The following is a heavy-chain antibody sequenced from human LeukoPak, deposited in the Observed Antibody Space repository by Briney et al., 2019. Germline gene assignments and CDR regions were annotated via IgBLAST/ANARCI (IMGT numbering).Heavy chain of an antibody. J-gene: IGHJ3*02. D-gene: IGHD4/OR15-4a*01. V-gene: IGHV3-53*01. CDR2: MYSGGST. CDR3: ARGNYAATGPGALDI. Sequence: PGGSLRLSCAASGFTVSNKYMSWVRQAPGKGLEWVSVMYSGGSTNYADSVKGRFIISRDDSKNILDLQMNSLKAEDTAVYYCARGNYAATGPGALDIWGQGTMVTVSS. CDR1: GFTVSNKY.